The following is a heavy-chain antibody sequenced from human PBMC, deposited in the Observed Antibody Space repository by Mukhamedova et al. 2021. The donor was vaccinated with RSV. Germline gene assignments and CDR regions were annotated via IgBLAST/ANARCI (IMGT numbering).Heavy chain of an antibody. CDR1: SSG. D-gene: IGHD3-10*01. CDR2: ISGYSDNT. V-gene: IGHV1-18*01. CDR3: ASRAEGGELYFDY. J-gene: IGHJ4*02. Sequence: SSGINWVRQAPGQGLEWMGWISGYSDNTNYAQKFQDRVTMTTDTSASTAYMELRSLRSDDTAVYYCASRAEGGELYFDYWGQGTLVTVSS.